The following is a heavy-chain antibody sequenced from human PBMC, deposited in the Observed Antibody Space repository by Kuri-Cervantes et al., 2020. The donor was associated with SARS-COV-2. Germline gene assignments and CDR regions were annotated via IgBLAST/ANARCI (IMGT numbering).Heavy chain of an antibody. D-gene: IGHD2-2*01. CDR2: IYHSGST. CDR3: ARVGDCSSTSCYLPRANWFDP. V-gene: IGHV4-4*02. CDR1: GGSISSSNW. J-gene: IGHJ5*02. Sequence: SETLSLTCAVSGGSISSSNWWRWVRQPPGKGLEWIGGIYHSGSTNYNPSLKSRVTISVDKSKNQFSLKLSSVTAADTAVYYCARVGDCSSTSCYLPRANWFDPWGQGTLVTVSS.